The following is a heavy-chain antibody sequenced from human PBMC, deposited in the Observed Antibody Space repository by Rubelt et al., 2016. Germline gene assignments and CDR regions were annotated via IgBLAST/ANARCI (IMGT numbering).Heavy chain of an antibody. D-gene: IGHD3-22*01. Sequence: QVQLVQSGAEVKKPGASVKVSCKASGYTFTSYGISWVRQAPGQGLEWMGWISAYNGTTNSAQKLQGRVTMTTDTSTSTAYMELRSLRSDDTAVYYCARFAIGGHSSGYLFDYWGQGTLVTVSS. CDR3: ARFAIGGHSSGYLFDY. J-gene: IGHJ4*02. CDR2: ISAYNGTT. V-gene: IGHV1-18*01. CDR1: GYTFTSYG.